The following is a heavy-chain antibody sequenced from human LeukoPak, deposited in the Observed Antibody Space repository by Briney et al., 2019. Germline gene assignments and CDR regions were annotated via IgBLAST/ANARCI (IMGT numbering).Heavy chain of an antibody. CDR2: INHFGST. V-gene: IGHV4-34*01. J-gene: IGHJ4*02. D-gene: IGHD6-19*01. Sequence: PSETLSLTCGVYGESFSGYYWTWIRQPPGKGLEWIGEINHFGSTNHNPSLKSRVAMSIDTSKNQFSLKLSSVTAADTAVYYCARGVGYSSGLTEDWGQGTLVTVSS. CDR3: ARGVGYSSGLTED. CDR1: GESFSGYY.